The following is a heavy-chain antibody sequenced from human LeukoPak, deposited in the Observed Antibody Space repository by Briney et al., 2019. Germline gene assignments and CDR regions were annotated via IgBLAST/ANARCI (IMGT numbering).Heavy chain of an antibody. J-gene: IGHJ4*02. CDR3: ARGITYYYDSSGYYFFVY. Sequence: ASVKVSCKASGYTFTGYYMHWVRQAPGQGLEWMGWINPNSGGTNYAQKFQGRVTMTRDTSISTAYMELSRLRSDDTAVYYCARGITYYYDSSGYYFFVYWGQGTLVTVSS. CDR2: INPNSGGT. V-gene: IGHV1-2*02. D-gene: IGHD3-22*01. CDR1: GYTFTGYY.